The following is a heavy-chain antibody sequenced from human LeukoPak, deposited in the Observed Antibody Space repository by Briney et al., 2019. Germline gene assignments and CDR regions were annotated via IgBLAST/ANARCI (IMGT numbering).Heavy chain of an antibody. D-gene: IGHD3-10*01. CDR2: IRSGGSNK. J-gene: IGHJ4*02. CDR1: GFTFSSYG. Sequence: GGSLRLSCAASGFTFSSYGMHWVRQAPGQGLEWVAFIRSGGSNKYYADSVKGRFTISRDNSKNTLYLQMNSLRAEDTAVYYCAKDKAGYYGSGSYDYWGQGTLVTVSS. V-gene: IGHV3-30*02. CDR3: AKDKAGYYGSGSYDY.